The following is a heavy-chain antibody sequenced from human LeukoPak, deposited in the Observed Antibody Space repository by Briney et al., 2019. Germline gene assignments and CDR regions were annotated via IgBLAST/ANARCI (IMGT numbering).Heavy chain of an antibody. D-gene: IGHD2-2*01. V-gene: IGHV5-51*01. Sequence: GESLKISCKGSGYSFTSYWIGWVRQMPGKGLEWMGIIYPGDSDTKYSPSFQGRVTISADKSITTAYLQWSSLKASDTAMYYCARHPYCSSTTCCYDYWGQGTLVTVSS. CDR1: GYSFTSYW. CDR3: ARHPYCSSTTCCYDY. J-gene: IGHJ4*02. CDR2: IYPGDSDT.